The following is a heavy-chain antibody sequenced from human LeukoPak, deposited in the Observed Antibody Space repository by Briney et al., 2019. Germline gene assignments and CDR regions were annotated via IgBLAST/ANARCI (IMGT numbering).Heavy chain of an antibody. J-gene: IGHJ4*02. Sequence: SCKASGGTFSSYGMHWVRQAPGKGLEWVAVISYDGSNKYYADSVKGRFTISRDNSKNTLYLQMNSLRAEDTAVYYCAKPYCSSTSCYAGAYFDYWGQGTLVTVSS. D-gene: IGHD2-2*01. CDR3: AKPYCSSTSCYAGAYFDY. CDR1: GGTFSSYG. V-gene: IGHV3-30*18. CDR2: ISYDGSNK.